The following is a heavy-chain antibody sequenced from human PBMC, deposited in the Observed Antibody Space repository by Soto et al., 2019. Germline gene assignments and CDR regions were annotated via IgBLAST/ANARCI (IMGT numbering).Heavy chain of an antibody. V-gene: IGHV3-66*01. CDR3: ARAITIFGNPNYYYYMDV. CDR2: IYSGGST. CDR1: GFTVSSNY. D-gene: IGHD3-3*01. J-gene: IGHJ6*03. Sequence: GGSLRLSCAASGFTVSSNYMSWVRQAPGKGLEWVSVIYSGGSTYYADSVKGRFTISRDNSKNTLFLQMNSLRAENTAVYYCARAITIFGNPNYYYYMDVWGKGTTVTVSS.